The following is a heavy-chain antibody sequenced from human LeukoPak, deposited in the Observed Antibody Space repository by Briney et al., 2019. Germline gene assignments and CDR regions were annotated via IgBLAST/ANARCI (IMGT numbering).Heavy chain of an antibody. D-gene: IGHD6-19*01. J-gene: IGHJ4*02. CDR1: GASMRDHY. CDR3: ATSFRSGWGFDS. V-gene: IGHV4-59*11. Sequence: SETLSLTCAVSGASMRDHYWTWIRQPPGKGLEWIGNIYYMLNANSYNPSLKSRVSISMDTPGTQFSLKLNSVTAADTAVHYCATSFRSGWGFDSWGQGILVAVSS. CDR2: IYYMLNA.